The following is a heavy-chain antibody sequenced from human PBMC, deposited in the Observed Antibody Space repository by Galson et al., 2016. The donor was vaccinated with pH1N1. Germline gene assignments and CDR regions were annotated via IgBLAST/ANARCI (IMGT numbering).Heavy chain of an antibody. V-gene: IGHV3-7*01. CDR1: GFSFSSYW. CDR3: ARAIAAAGSY. Sequence: SLRLSCAASGFSFSSYWMSWVRQAPGKGLEWVANIKQDGSVKYYVDSVKGRFTISRDNSKNSLYLQMNSLRAEDTALYYCARAIAAAGSYWGQGTLVTVSS. D-gene: IGHD6-13*01. J-gene: IGHJ4*02. CDR2: IKQDGSVK.